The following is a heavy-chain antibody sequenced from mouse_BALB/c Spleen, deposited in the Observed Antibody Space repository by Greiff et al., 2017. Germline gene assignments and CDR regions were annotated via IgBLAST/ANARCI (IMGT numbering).Heavy chain of an antibody. V-gene: IGHV3-6*02. Sequence: VQLKQSGPGLVKPSQSLSLTCSVTGYSITSGYYWNWIRQFPGNKLEWLGYISYDGSNNYNPSLKNRISITRDTSKNQFFLKLNSVTTEDTATYYCARDRGNWPWFAYWGQGTLVTVSA. CDR2: ISYDGSN. D-gene: IGHD4-1*02. J-gene: IGHJ3*01. CDR3: ARDRGNWPWFAY. CDR1: GYSITSGYY.